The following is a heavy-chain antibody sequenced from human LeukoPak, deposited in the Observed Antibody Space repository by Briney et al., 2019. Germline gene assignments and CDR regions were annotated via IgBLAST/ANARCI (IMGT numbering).Heavy chain of an antibody. CDR3: TTAPTRTWLPYFGY. J-gene: IGHJ4*02. CDR2: ITASGTE. CDR1: GLTFTDAW. V-gene: IGHV3-15*01. Sequence: SGGSLRLSCAVSGLTFTDAWVSWVRQAPGKGLEWVARITASGTENYAAPVEARFTASRDDSKTTVYLQMKSLTTDDTAVYYCTTAPTRTWLPYFGYWGQGTVVTVSS. D-gene: IGHD5-24*01.